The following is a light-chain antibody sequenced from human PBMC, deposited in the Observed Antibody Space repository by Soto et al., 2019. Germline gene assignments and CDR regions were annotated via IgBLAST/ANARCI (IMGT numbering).Light chain of an antibody. J-gene: IGLJ3*02. CDR1: SSDIGTYNY. CDR2: DVS. CDR3: CSYAGTYTWV. V-gene: IGLV2-11*01. Sequence: QSALTQPRSVSWSPGQSVTISCTGTSSDIGTYNYVSWYQQHPVKAPKLMIYDVSKRPSGVPDRFSGSKSGNTASLTISGLQAEDEADYYCCSYAGTYTWVFGGGTKLTVL.